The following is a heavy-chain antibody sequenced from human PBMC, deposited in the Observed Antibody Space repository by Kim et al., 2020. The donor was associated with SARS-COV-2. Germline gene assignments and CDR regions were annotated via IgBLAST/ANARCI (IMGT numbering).Heavy chain of an antibody. CDR2: ST. CDR3: AKVVVDFGSY. V-gene: IGHV3-23*01. D-gene: IGHD3-3*01. J-gene: IGHJ4*02. Sequence: STYYADSVKGRFTISRDNSKNTLYLQMNSLRAEDTAVYYCAKVVVDFGSYWGQGTLVTVSS.